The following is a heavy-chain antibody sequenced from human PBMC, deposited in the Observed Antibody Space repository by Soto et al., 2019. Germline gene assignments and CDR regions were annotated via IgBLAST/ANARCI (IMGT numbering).Heavy chain of an antibody. D-gene: IGHD2-21*02. J-gene: IGHJ4*02. V-gene: IGHV4-30-4*08. CDR3: DRGSPVATDY. CDR2: MYYSGSN. CDR1: CGSISSGNYY. Sequence: SQILSVTCTVSCGSISSGNYYWSWIRQHPGKGLEWIGYMYYSGSNSYNPSLKSRVTISVDRYKNQFSLKLSSVTAADSSVYYWDRGSPVATDYWGQGTLVTVSS.